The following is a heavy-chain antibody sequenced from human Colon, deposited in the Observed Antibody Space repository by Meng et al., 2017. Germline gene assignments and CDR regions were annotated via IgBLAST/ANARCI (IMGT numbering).Heavy chain of an antibody. V-gene: IGHV3-33*01. CDR3: ARDAGSVWLAYYFDS. CDR1: GFNFSKYG. Sequence: HVQLVVSGGGVVQPAGTLRLSCAASGFNFSKYGMHWVRQTPGKGLEWVAVIWNDGTTKYYRDSVKDRYTISRDDSKNTLYLQMDNLSPEDTAIYYCARDAGSVWLAYYFDSWGQGALVTVSS. J-gene: IGHJ4*02. CDR2: IWNDGTTK. D-gene: IGHD3-10*01.